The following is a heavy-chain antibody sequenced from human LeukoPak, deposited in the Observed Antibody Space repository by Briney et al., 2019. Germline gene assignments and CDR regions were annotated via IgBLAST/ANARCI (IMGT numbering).Heavy chain of an antibody. D-gene: IGHD3-9*01. CDR1: GYTFTSYG. CDR3: ASGGAGILTGYFDY. J-gene: IGHJ4*02. Sequence: ASVKVSCKASGYTFTSYGISWVRQAPGQGLEWMGWISAYNGNTNYAQKLQGRVTMTTDTSTSTAYMEMRSLRSDDTAVYYCASGGAGILTGYFDYWGQGTLVTVSS. V-gene: IGHV1-18*01. CDR2: ISAYNGNT.